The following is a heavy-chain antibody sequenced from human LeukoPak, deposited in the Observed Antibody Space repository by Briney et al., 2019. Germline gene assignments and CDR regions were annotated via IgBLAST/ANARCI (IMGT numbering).Heavy chain of an antibody. CDR1: GGTFSSYA. V-gene: IGHV1-69*01. J-gene: IGHJ4*02. Sequence: SVKVSCKASGGTFSSYAISWVRQAPGQGLEWMGGIIPIFGTANYAQKFQGRVTITADESTSTAYMELSSLRSEDTAVYYCARGGDIVVVPAVKYYFDXXXXGXLVTVSS. D-gene: IGHD2-2*01. CDR3: ARGGDIVVVPAVKYYFDX. CDR2: IIPIFGTA.